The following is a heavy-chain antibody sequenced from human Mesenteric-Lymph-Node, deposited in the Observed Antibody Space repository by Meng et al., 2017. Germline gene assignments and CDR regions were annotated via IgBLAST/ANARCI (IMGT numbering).Heavy chain of an antibody. J-gene: IGHJ4*02. Sequence: QVQLQESGPGLVKPSGTLSLTCAVSGGSVSSTDWGSWVRQPPGKGLEWIGEINHNVGTNYNPSLKSRVTISIDKSKNEFSLNLISATAADTAVYYCARERWAYDSSGYYPWGQGTLVTVSS. V-gene: IGHV4-4*02. CDR3: ARERWAYDSSGYYP. CDR1: GGSVSSTDW. CDR2: INHNVGT. D-gene: IGHD3-22*01.